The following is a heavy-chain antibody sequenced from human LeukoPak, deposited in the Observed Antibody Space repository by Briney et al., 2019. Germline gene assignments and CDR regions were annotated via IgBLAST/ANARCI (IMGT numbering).Heavy chain of an antibody. V-gene: IGHV5-51*01. Sequence: GESLKISCKGSGYSFTSYWIGWVRQMPGKGLEWMGIIYPGDSDTRYSPSFQGQVTISADKSISTAYLQWSSLKAPDTAMYYCARQSGWSVVAAQNWFDPWGQGTLVTVSS. D-gene: IGHD2-15*01. J-gene: IGHJ5*02. CDR1: GYSFTSYW. CDR2: IYPGDSDT. CDR3: ARQSGWSVVAAQNWFDP.